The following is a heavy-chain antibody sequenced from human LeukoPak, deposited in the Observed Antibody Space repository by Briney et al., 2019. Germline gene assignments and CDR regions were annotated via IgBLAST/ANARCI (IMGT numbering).Heavy chain of an antibody. Sequence: TGGSLRLSCAAPGFTVSSTYMSWVRQAPGKGLEWVSVIYSGGNIYYIESVKGRFTISRDTSKNTLYLQMNSLRAEDTAVYFCAGRHCSGGGCYFAGADPFDYWGQGTLVTVSS. CDR3: AGRHCSGGGCYFAGADPFDY. J-gene: IGHJ4*02. CDR1: GFTVSSTY. V-gene: IGHV3-53*01. D-gene: IGHD2-15*01. CDR2: IYSGGNI.